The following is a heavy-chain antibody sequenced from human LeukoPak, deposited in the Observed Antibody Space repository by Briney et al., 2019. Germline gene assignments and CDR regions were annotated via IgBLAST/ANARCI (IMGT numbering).Heavy chain of an antibody. CDR1: GFTFSSYA. CDR3: AKTGSSSWYQLYNWFDP. J-gene: IGHJ5*02. D-gene: IGHD6-13*01. V-gene: IGHV3-23*01. Sequence: GGSLRLSCAASGFTFSSYAMSWVRQAPGKGLEWVSAISGSGGSTYYADSVKVRFTISRDNSKNTLYLQMNSLRAEDTAVYYCAKTGSSSWYQLYNWFDPWGQGTLVTVSS. CDR2: ISGSGGST.